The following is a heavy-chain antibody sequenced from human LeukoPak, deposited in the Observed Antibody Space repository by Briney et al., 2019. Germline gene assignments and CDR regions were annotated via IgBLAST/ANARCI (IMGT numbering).Heavy chain of an antibody. D-gene: IGHD2-2*01. Sequence: GGSLRLSCAASGFTFSSYSMNWVRQAPGKGLEWVSSISSRSSYIYHADSLKGRFTISRDNAKNSLYLQMNSLRAEDTAVYYCARSADCSRTSCYAMDVWGKGTTVTVSS. J-gene: IGHJ6*03. CDR2: ISSRSSYI. CDR3: ARSADCSRTSCYAMDV. V-gene: IGHV3-21*01. CDR1: GFTFSSYS.